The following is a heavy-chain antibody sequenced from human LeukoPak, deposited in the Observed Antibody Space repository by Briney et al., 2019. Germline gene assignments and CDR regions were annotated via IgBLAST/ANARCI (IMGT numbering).Heavy chain of an antibody. V-gene: IGHV3-23*01. CDR1: GFTFSSYA. CDR2: ISGSGGST. J-gene: IGHJ4*02. D-gene: IGHD6-13*01. CDR3: AKGVMYSSSCFDY. Sequence: RPGGSLRLSCAASGFTFSSYAMSWVRRAPGKGLEWVSAISGSGGSTYYADSVKGRFTISRDNSKNTLYLQMNSLRAEDTAVYYCAKGVMYSSSCFDYWGQGTLVTVSS.